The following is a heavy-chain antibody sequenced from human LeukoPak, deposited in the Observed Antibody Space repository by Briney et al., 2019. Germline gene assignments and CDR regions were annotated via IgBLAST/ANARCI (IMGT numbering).Heavy chain of an antibody. CDR3: ARGPIQYATGDY. J-gene: IGHJ4*02. CDR1: GFTVSSNY. V-gene: IGHV3-53*05. D-gene: IGHD2-8*01. CDR2: IYSGGST. Sequence: GGSLRLSCAASGFTVSSNYMSWVRQAPGKGLEWVSVIYSGGSTYYADSVKGRFTISRDNSKNTLYLQMNSLRAEDTAVYYCARGPIQYATGDYWGQGTLVTVSS.